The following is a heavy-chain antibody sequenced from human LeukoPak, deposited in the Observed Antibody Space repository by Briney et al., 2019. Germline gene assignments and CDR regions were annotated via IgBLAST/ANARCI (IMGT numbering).Heavy chain of an antibody. V-gene: IGHV1-18*01. CDR1: GYTFTSYG. J-gene: IGHJ4*02. CDR3: ARGGIVGATTPFDY. Sequence: EASVKVSCKASGYTFTSYGINWVRQAPGQGLEWMGWISAYNGNTNYAQKLQGRVTMTTDTSTSTAYTELRSLRSDDTAVYYCARGGIVGATTPFDYWGQGTLVTVSS. D-gene: IGHD1-26*01. CDR2: ISAYNGNT.